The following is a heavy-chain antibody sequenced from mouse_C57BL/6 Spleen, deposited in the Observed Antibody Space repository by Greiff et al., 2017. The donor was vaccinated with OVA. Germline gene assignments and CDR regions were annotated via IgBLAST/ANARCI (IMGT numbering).Heavy chain of an antibody. V-gene: IGHV1-4*01. J-gene: IGHJ4*01. Sequence: LQESGAELARPGASVKMSCKASGYTFTSYTMHWVKQRPGQGLEWIGYINPSSGYTKYNQKFKDKATLTADKSSSTAYMQLSSLTSEDSAVYYCARTGPGGYGRDLYAMDYWGQGTSVTVSS. CDR2: INPSSGYT. D-gene: IGHD2-2*01. CDR1: GYTFTSYT. CDR3: ARTGPGGYGRDLYAMDY.